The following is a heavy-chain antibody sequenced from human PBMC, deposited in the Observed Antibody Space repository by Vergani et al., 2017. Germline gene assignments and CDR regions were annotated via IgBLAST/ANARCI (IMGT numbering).Heavy chain of an antibody. CDR3: ARMPPRAAGYFDY. D-gene: IGHD6-13*01. CDR2: IHSDGSNK. Sequence: VQLVESGGGLVQPGRSLRLSCAASGFTFSSYGMHWVRQAPGKGLECVTFIHSDGSNKYFADSVKGRFTISRDNSKNTLYLQMNSLRAEDTAVYYCARMPPRAAGYFDYWGQGTLVTVSS. V-gene: IGHV3-30*03. J-gene: IGHJ4*02. CDR1: GFTFSSYG.